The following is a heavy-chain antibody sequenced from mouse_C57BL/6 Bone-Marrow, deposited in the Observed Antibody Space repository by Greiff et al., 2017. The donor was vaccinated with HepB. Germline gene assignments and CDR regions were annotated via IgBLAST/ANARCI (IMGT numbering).Heavy chain of an antibody. Sequence: EVKLMESGGGLVKPGGSLKLSCAASGFTFSDYGMHWVRQAPEKGLEWVAYISSGSSTIYYADTVKGRFTISRDNAKNTLFMQMTSLRSEDTAMYYCANLLLRPYWGQGTSVTVSS. V-gene: IGHV5-17*01. J-gene: IGHJ4*01. CDR2: ISSGSSTI. D-gene: IGHD1-1*01. CDR3: ANLLLRPY. CDR1: GFTFSDYG.